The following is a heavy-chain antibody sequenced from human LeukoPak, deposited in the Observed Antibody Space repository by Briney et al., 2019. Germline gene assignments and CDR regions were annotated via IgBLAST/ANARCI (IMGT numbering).Heavy chain of an antibody. V-gene: IGHV4-4*07. D-gene: IGHD3-22*01. Sequence: PSETLSLTCTVPGGSISSSNWSWIRQPAGKGLEWIGRIYTSGNTNYNPSLKSRVTMSVDTSKNQFSLKLSSVTAADTAVYYCARNYYDNSVYKYAFDYWGQGTLVTVSS. CDR3: ARNYYDNSVYKYAFDY. J-gene: IGHJ4*02. CDR1: GGSISSSN. CDR2: IYTSGNT.